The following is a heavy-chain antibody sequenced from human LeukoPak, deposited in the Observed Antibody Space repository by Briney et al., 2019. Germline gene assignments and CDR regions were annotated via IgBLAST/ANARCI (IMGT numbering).Heavy chain of an antibody. Sequence: AGGSLGPSFAAPGFTFSSNAMSWVGQAPGKGLDWVSAFSGSGGSTYYADSVKGRFTISRDNSKNTLYLQMNSLRAEDTAVYYCAKYDDYVWGSYRHYGMDVWGQGTTVTVSS. CDR3: AKYDDYVWGSYRHYGMDV. J-gene: IGHJ6*02. D-gene: IGHD3-16*02. V-gene: IGHV3-23*01. CDR1: GFTFSSNA. CDR2: FSGSGGST.